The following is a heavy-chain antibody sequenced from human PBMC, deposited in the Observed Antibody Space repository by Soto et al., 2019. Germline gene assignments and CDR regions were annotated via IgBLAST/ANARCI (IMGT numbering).Heavy chain of an antibody. D-gene: IGHD3-16*01. Sequence: ASVKVSCKASGYTLTSYGISWVGQAPGQGLEWMGWISACNGNTNYGQKLQGRVAMTRDTSTSTAYMELRSLRSEDAAVYYCGRPRGVYADYYYYYLDGWGTGTTVTVPS. J-gene: IGHJ6*03. CDR1: GYTLTSYG. CDR3: GRPRGVYADYYYYYLDG. CDR2: ISACNGNT. V-gene: IGHV1-18*01.